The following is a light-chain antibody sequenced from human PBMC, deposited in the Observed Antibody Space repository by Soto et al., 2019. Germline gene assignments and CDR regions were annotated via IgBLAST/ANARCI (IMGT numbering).Light chain of an antibody. J-gene: IGKJ5*01. Sequence: EIVMPQSKNTLSVSPGERSTLSCMASQSVSSNLAWYQQKPGQAPRLLIYGASTRATGIPARFSGSGSGTEFTLTICSLQSEDFAVYYCQQYNNLITFCQVARLEV. CDR1: QSVSSN. V-gene: IGKV3-15*01. CDR2: GAS. CDR3: QQYNNLIT.